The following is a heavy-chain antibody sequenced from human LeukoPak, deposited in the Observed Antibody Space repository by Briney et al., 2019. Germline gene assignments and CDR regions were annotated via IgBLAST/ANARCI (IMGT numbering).Heavy chain of an antibody. J-gene: IGHJ4*02. CDR2: ITGSGDTT. D-gene: IGHD3-9*01. Sequence: GGSMRLSCAASAFIFRNYAMSWVRQPPGEGLEWVSAITGSGDTTYYAGSVKGRFTISRDNSKNTLYVEMNTLRAEDTAVYYCAKWGDYDILTGYYVSDFWGQGTLVTVSS. V-gene: IGHV3-23*01. CDR3: AKWGDYDILTGYYVSDF. CDR1: AFIFRNYA.